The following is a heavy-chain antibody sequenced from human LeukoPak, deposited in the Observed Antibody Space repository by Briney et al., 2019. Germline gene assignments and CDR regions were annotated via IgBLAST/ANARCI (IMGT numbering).Heavy chain of an antibody. D-gene: IGHD1-1*01. CDR2: IGSSSSYI. Sequence: GGSLRLSCAASGFTFRGYAMGWVRQAPGKGLEWVSSIGSSSSYIYYADSVKGRFTISRDNAKNSLYLQMNSLRAEDTAVYYCARDIDWNDAGSFDYWGQGTLVTVSS. J-gene: IGHJ4*02. CDR3: ARDIDWNDAGSFDY. V-gene: IGHV3-21*01. CDR1: GFTFRGYA.